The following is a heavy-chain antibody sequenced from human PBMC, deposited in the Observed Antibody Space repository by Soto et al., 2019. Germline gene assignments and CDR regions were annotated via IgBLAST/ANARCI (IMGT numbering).Heavy chain of an antibody. D-gene: IGHD2-8*02. CDR1: GGSISNYY. CDR2: IYSGGNT. J-gene: IGHJ4*02. CDR3: ARDKITGLFDY. V-gene: IGHV4-59*12. Sequence: LSLTCTVSGGSISNYYWSWIRQPPGTGLEWIGYIYSGGNTNYNPSLKSRVTISVDTSKNQFSLKLTSVTAADAAVYYCARDKITGLFDYWGQGTLVTVSS.